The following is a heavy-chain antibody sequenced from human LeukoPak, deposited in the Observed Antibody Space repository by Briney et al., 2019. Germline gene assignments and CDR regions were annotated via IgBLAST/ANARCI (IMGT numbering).Heavy chain of an antibody. CDR3: AKDTVTVMFVPGAFDI. CDR1: GFAFSSYG. Sequence: PGGSLRLSCAASGFAFSSYGMHWVRQTPGKGREWVAFIRYDANDKSYADSVKGRFTISRDNSKSTLYLQMSSLRVEDAAVYYCAKDTVTVMFVPGAFDIWDQGTMVTVSS. CDR2: IRYDANDK. D-gene: IGHD5-18*01. V-gene: IGHV3-30*02. J-gene: IGHJ3*02.